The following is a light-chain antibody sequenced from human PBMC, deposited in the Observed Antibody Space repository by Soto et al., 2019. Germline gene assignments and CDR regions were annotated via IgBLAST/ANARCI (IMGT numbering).Light chain of an antibody. CDR3: QQYNNYWT. J-gene: IGKJ1*01. V-gene: IGKV1-5*01. Sequence: IKMTQSPSTLSATVGDRVTITCRASQSISSWLAWYQQKPGKAPKLLIYDASSLESGVPSRFSGSGSATEFTLTISSLQPDDFATYYCQQYNNYWTFGQGTKVDIK. CDR1: QSISSW. CDR2: DAS.